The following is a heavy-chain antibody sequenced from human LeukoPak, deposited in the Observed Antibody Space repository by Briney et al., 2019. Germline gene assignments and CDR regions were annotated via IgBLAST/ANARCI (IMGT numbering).Heavy chain of an antibody. V-gene: IGHV1-8*01. D-gene: IGHD6-13*01. CDR3: ARAYRFSSWLHC. CDR1: GYTFTSYD. J-gene: IGHJ4*02. Sequence: GASVKVSCKASGYTFTSYDINWVRQATGQGLEWMGWMNPNSGNTGYAQKFQGRVTMTRNTSISTAYMELSSLRSEDTAVYYCARAYRFSSWLHCWGQGTLVTVSS. CDR2: MNPNSGNT.